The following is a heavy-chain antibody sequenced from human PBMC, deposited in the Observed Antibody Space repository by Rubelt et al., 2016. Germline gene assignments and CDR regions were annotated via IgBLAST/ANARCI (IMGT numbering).Heavy chain of an antibody. D-gene: IGHD2-15*01. CDR2: IYHSGST. V-gene: IGHV4-4*02. J-gene: IGHJ4*02. CDR3: ARGRGYCSGGSCYLYFDY. Sequence: GPGLVKPSGTLSLTCAVSGGSISSSNWWSWVRQPPGKGLEWIGEIYHSGSTNYNPSLKSRVTISVDTSKNQFSLKLSSVTAADTAVYYCARGRGYCSGGSCYLYFDYWGQGTLVTVSS. CDR1: GGSISSSNW.